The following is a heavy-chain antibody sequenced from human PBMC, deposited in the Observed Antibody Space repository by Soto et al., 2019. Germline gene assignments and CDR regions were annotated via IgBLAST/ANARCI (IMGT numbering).Heavy chain of an antibody. D-gene: IGHD2-2*01. Sequence: QVQLVQSGAEVKKPGSSVKVSCKAPGGTFSSYAISWVRQAPGQGLEWRGGIIPIFGTANYAQKFQGRVTITADESTSTGYMELSSLRSEDTAVYYCARSQGGSTSLDIYYYYYYGMDVWGKGTRVTVSS. CDR2: IIPIFGTA. CDR3: ARSQGGSTSLDIYYYYYYGMDV. J-gene: IGHJ6*04. CDR1: GGTFSSYA. V-gene: IGHV1-69*01.